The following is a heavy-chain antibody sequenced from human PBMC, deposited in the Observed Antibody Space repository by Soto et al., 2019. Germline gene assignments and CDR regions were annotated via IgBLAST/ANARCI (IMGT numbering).Heavy chain of an antibody. D-gene: IGHD6-6*01. CDR3: VTGDHLVR. CDR2: INPKTGDT. V-gene: IGHV1-2*02. Sequence: QMQLVQSGAEARKPGASVKVSCKTSGYTFTGYYLNWVRQAPGRGPEWVGWINPKTGDTNNAQKFQGRVTMTTDTSISTGYMELSGLKSDDTAVYYCVTGDHLVRWGQGTQVTVSS. J-gene: IGHJ4*02. CDR1: GYTFTGYY.